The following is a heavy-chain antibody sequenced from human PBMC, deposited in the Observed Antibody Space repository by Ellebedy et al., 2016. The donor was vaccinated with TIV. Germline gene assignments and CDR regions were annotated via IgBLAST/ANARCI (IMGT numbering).Heavy chain of an antibody. CDR2: ISSDGSRR. J-gene: IGHJ4*02. Sequence: GESLKISCAASGFTFSNFPMHWVRQAPGKGLEWMAVISSDGSRRSYADSVKGRFTISRDNSKNTLYLRMSSLRADDTATYLCAKKATVERSPYFFDYWGQGTPVTVSS. V-gene: IGHV3-30*18. CDR1: GFTFSNFP. CDR3: AKKATVERSPYFFDY. D-gene: IGHD3-3*01.